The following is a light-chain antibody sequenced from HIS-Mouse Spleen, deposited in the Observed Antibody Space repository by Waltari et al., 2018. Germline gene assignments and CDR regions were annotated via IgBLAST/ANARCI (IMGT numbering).Light chain of an antibody. CDR1: SSDVGSYNL. CDR2: EGS. Sequence: QSALTQPASVSGSPGQSITIPCTGNSSDVGSYNLVSWYHQHPGKAPKLMIYEGSKRPSGVSNRFSGSKSGNTASLTISGLQAEDEADYYCCSYAGSSTSWVFGGGTKLTVL. CDR3: CSYAGSSTSWV. V-gene: IGLV2-23*01. J-gene: IGLJ3*02.